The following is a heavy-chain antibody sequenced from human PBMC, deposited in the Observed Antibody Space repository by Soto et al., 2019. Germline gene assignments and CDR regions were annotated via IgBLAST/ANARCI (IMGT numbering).Heavy chain of an antibody. V-gene: IGHV3-23*01. CDR3: AKAQGRGYSGYDAFDI. Sequence: GGSLRLSCAASGFTFSSYAMSWVRQAPGKGLEWVSAISGSGGSTYYADSVKGRFTISRDNSKNTLYLQMNSLRAEDTDVYTCAKAQGRGYSGYDAFDIWGQGTTVTVSS. J-gene: IGHJ3*02. D-gene: IGHD5-12*01. CDR1: GFTFSSYA. CDR2: ISGSGGST.